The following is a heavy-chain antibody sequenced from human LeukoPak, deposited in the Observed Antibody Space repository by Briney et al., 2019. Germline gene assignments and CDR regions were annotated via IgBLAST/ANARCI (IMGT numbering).Heavy chain of an antibody. CDR1: GYTFTSYY. D-gene: IGHD6-6*01. J-gene: IGHJ6*02. CDR2: INPNSGGT. CDR3: ARGSSSSYYGMDV. Sequence: ASVKVSCKASGYTFTSYYMHWVRQAPGQGLEWMGWINPNSGGTNYAQKFQGWVTMTRDTSISTAYVELSRLRSDDTAVYYCARGSSSSYYGMDVWGQGTTVTVSS. V-gene: IGHV1-2*04.